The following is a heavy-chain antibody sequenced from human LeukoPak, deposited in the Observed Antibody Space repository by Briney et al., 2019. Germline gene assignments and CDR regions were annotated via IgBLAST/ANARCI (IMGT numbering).Heavy chain of an antibody. CDR3: AREDYYDSSGYHPRKFDP. CDR1: GGSISSSSYY. J-gene: IGHJ5*02. V-gene: IGHV4-39*07. D-gene: IGHD3-22*01. CDR2: IYYSGST. Sequence: SETLSLTCTVSGGSISSSSYYWGWIRQPPGKGLEWIGSIYYSGSTYYNPSLKSRVTISVDTSKNQFSLKLSSVTAADTAVYYCAREDYYDSSGYHPRKFDPWGQGTLVTVSS.